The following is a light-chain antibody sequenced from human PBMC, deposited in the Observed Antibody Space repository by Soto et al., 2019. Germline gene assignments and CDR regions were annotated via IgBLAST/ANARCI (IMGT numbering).Light chain of an antibody. J-gene: IGLJ1*01. Sequence: QSVLTQPASVSGSPGQSITISCTGTSSDVGAYNFVSWHQQHPGKAPKLMIYNVYDRPSGISYRFSGSKSGNTASLTISGLQGEDEADYYCSLYTSENAYVFGTGTKLTVL. CDR1: SSDVGAYNF. CDR2: NVY. V-gene: IGLV2-14*03. CDR3: SLYTSENAYV.